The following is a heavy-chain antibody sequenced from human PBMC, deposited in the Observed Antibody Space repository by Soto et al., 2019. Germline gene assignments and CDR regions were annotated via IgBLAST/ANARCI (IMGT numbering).Heavy chain of an antibody. CDR1: GYSFTSYW. Sequence: PGESLKISCKGSGYSFTSYWISWVRQMPGKGLEWMGRIDPSDSYTNYSPSFQGHVTISADKSISTAYLQWSSLKASDTAMYYCARQTVVEQWLDGGLTKGYYYYYGMDVWGQGTTVTVYS. J-gene: IGHJ6*02. CDR3: ARQTVVEQWLDGGLTKGYYYYYGMDV. V-gene: IGHV5-10-1*01. CDR2: IDPSDSYT. D-gene: IGHD6-19*01.